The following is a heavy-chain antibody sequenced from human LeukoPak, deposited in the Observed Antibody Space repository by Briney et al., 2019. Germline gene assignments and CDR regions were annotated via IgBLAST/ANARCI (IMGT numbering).Heavy chain of an antibody. CDR2: ISAYNGNT. CDR3: ARGSPIAVAGTGDDY. J-gene: IGHJ4*02. CDR1: GFTFTSYG. D-gene: IGHD6-19*01. Sequence: ASVKVSCKASGFTFTSYGIIWVRQAPGQGLEWMGWISAYNGNTNYAQKLQGRVTMTTDTSTSIAYMELRSLRSDDTAVYYCARGSPIAVAGTGDDYWGQGTLVTVSS. V-gene: IGHV1-18*01.